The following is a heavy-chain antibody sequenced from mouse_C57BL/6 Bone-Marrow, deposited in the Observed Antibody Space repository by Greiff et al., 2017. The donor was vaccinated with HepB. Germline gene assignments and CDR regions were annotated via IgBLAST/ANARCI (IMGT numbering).Heavy chain of an antibody. D-gene: IGHD3-2*02. CDR3: TTYPRQLRLRFAY. J-gene: IGHJ3*01. CDR2: IDPEDGDP. Sequence: VQLQQSGAELVRPGASVKLSCTASGFNIKDYYMHWVKQRPEQGLEWIGRIDPEDGDPEYAPKFQGKATMTADTSSNTAYLQLSSLTSEDTAVYYCTTYPRQLRLRFAYWGQGTLVTVSA. V-gene: IGHV14-1*01. CDR1: GFNIKDYY.